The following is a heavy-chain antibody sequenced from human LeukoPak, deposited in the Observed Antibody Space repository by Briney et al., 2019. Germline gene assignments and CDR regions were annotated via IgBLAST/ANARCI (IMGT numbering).Heavy chain of an antibody. CDR1: GFTFSNYW. D-gene: IGHD2-2*01. CDR3: ARIGYSSSCTDY. CDR2: IKQDGSQK. Sequence: GGSLRLSCAASGFTFSNYWMTWVRQAPGKGLEWVANIKQDGSQKYYVDSLKGRFTISRDNAKNSVYLQMNSLRAGDTAVYYCARIGYSSSCTDYWGQGTLVTVSS. V-gene: IGHV3-7*01. J-gene: IGHJ4*02.